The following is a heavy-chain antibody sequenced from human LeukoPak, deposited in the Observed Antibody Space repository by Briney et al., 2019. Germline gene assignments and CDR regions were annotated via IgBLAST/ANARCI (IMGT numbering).Heavy chain of an antibody. CDR1: GYTFTSYD. Sequence: ASVKVSCKASGYTFTSYDINWVRQATGQGLEWVGWMNPNSGNTGYAQKFQGRVTMTRNTSISTAYMELSSLRSDDTAVYYCARVQEFGYDFWSGPTVFDPWGQGTLVTVSS. D-gene: IGHD3-3*01. CDR3: ARVQEFGYDFWSGPTVFDP. V-gene: IGHV1-8*01. CDR2: MNPNSGNT. J-gene: IGHJ5*02.